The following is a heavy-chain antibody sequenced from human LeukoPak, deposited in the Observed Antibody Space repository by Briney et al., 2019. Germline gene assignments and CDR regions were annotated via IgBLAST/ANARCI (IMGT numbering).Heavy chain of an antibody. V-gene: IGHV1-46*01. CDR3: AGAVATMVRGVMGY. Sequence: GASVKVSCKASGYTFTSYYMHWVRQAPRQGLEWMGIINPSGGSTNYAQKFQGRVTMTRDTSTSTVYMELSSLRSEDTAVYYCAGAVATMVRGVMGYWGQGTLVTVSS. CDR1: GYTFTSYY. J-gene: IGHJ4*02. D-gene: IGHD3-10*01. CDR2: INPSGGST.